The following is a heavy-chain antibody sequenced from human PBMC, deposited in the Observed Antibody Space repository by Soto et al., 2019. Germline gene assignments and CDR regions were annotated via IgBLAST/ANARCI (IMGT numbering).Heavy chain of an antibody. D-gene: IGHD3-22*01. Sequence: GGSLRLSCVTSGFTFSGSAMHWVRQASGKGLEWVGRIRGKAHSYATSYASSMEGRFTISRDDSKNTAYLQMNSLRAEDTAVYYCTRLHPYYYESSGYYYDPFDYWGQGTPVTVSS. J-gene: IGHJ4*02. CDR3: TRLHPYYYESSGYYYDPFDY. CDR1: GFTFSGSA. CDR2: IRGKAHSYAT. V-gene: IGHV3-73*01.